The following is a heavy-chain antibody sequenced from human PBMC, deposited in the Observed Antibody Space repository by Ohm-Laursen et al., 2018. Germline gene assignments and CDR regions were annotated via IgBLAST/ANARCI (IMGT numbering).Heavy chain of an antibody. CDR1: GFIFRNFG. CDR3: ARGRRYNWNLKEY. CDR2: IWYDGTNK. V-gene: IGHV3-33*01. Sequence: SLRLSCAASGFIFRNFGMHWVRQAPGKGLEWVAVIWYDGTNKYYADSLKGRFTISRDNSKNTLYLQMNSLRAEDTAVYYCARGRRYNWNLKEYWGQGTLVTVSS. D-gene: IGHD1-7*01. J-gene: IGHJ4*02.